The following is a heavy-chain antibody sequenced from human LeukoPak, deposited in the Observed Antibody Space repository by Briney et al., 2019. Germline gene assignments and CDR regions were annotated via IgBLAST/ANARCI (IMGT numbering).Heavy chain of an antibody. CDR1: GFTFSSYA. CDR2: ISYDGSNK. D-gene: IGHD3-3*01. CDR3: ARGADFLYYFDY. V-gene: IGHV3-30-3*01. J-gene: IGHJ4*02. Sequence: GGSLRLSCAASGFTFSSYAMHWVRQAPGKGLEWVAVISYDGSNKYYADSVKSRFTISRDNSKNTLYLQMNSLRAEDTAVYYCARGADFLYYFDYWGQGTLVTVSS.